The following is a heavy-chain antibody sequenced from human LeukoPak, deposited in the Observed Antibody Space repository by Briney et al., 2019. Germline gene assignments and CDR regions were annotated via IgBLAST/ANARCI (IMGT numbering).Heavy chain of an antibody. CDR1: GFTFSSYW. CDR2: IKQDGGEK. V-gene: IGHV3-7*01. Sequence: QSGGSLRLSCAASGFTFSSYWMSWVRQAPGKGLEWVANIKQDGGEKYYVDSVKGRFTISRDNAKNSLYLQMNSLRAEDTAVYYCARDYYYDSSGYYYYYYMDVWGKGTTVTVSS. D-gene: IGHD3-22*01. CDR3: ARDYYYDSSGYYYYYYMDV. J-gene: IGHJ6*03.